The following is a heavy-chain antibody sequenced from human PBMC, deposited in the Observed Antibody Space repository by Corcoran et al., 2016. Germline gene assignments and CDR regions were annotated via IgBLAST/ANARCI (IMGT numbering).Heavy chain of an antibody. D-gene: IGHD2-2*01. J-gene: IGHJ5*02. CDR1: GYTFTGYY. CDR3: ARDGCSSTSCYTGYTWFDP. CDR2: INPNSGGT. Sequence: VQLVQSGAEVKKPGASVKVSCKASGYTFTGYYMHWVRQAPGQGLEWMGWINPNSGGTNYAQKFQGWVTMTRDTSISTAYMELSRLRSDDTAVYYCARDGCSSTSCYTGYTWFDPWGQGTLVTFSS. V-gene: IGHV1-2*04.